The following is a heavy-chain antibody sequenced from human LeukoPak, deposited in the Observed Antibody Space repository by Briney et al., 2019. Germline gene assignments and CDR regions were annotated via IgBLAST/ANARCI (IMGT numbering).Heavy chain of an antibody. Sequence: GKPLTLSCAASGLPFSDCGMQCVRPAPPREGEGVAVIAYDGTEKHYADSVKGRFTITRDISRSTLHLQMHSLRVEDTAVYYCVKEQRSGWYRVADYWGQGTLVTVSS. CDR1: GLPFSDCG. J-gene: IGHJ4*02. V-gene: IGHV3-30*18. D-gene: IGHD6-19*01. CDR3: VKEQRSGWYRVADY. CDR2: IAYDGTEK.